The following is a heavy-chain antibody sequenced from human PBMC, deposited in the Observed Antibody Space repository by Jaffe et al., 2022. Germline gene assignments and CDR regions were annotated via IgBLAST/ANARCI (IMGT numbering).Heavy chain of an antibody. CDR2: IHPDGSDK. CDR3: SRIRAEVPGSL. D-gene: IGHD3-10*01. Sequence: QLVESGGGLVQPGGSLRLSCAGSGFPFSAYWVQWVRQAPGRGLEWVAHIHPDGSDKYYVDSVKGRFTISRDNAKNSLYLQMNSLRADDTAIYYCSRIRAEVPGSLWGQGTLVTVSS. CDR1: GFPFSAYW. J-gene: IGHJ1*01. V-gene: IGHV3-7*05.